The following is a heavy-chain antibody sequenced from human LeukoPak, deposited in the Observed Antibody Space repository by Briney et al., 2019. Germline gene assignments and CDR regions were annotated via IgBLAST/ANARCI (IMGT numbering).Heavy chain of an antibody. J-gene: IGHJ4*02. CDR3: AGEHRGGYRFDY. V-gene: IGHV4-59*01. D-gene: IGHD3-22*01. CDR2: IYYSGST. CDR1: DGSINTYD. Sequence: SETLSLTCTVSDGSINTYDWSWIRPPPGKGLEWIGYIYYSGSTIYNPSLKSRVTISLDTSRNQFSLKLNSATAADTAVYYCAGEHRGGYRFDYWGQGTLVTVSS.